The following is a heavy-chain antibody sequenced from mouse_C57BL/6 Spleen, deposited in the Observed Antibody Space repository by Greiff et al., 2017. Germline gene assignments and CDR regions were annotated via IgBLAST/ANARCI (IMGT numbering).Heavy chain of an antibody. Sequence: VTLMESGAELVKPGASVKISCKASGYAFSSYWMNWVKQRPGNGLEWIGQIYPGDGDTNYNGKFKGKATLTADKSSSTAYMQLSSLTSEDSAVYFCARNPQGLYFDYWGQGTTLTVSS. V-gene: IGHV1-80*01. CDR3: ARNPQGLYFDY. CDR2: IYPGDGDT. J-gene: IGHJ2*01. D-gene: IGHD3-1*01. CDR1: GYAFSSYW.